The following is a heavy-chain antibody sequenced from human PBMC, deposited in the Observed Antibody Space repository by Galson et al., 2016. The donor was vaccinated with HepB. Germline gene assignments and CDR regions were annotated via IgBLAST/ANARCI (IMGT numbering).Heavy chain of an antibody. D-gene: IGHD3-9*01. CDR1: GFTSSGSA. CDR3: AVEVLIGHATFDY. CDR2: IVVGSGST. V-gene: IGHV1-58*01. Sequence: SVKVSCKASGFTSSGSALHWVRQAPGQRLEWIGWIVVGSGSTNYAQKFHERVTITRDMSTSTTHMEVSSLRSEDTAVDYCAVEVLIGHATFDYWGLGTLVPVSS. J-gene: IGHJ4*02.